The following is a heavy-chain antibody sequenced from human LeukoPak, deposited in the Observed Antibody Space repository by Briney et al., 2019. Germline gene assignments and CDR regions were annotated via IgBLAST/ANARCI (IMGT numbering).Heavy chain of an antibody. CDR1: GFTFSTYA. D-gene: IGHD2-15*01. J-gene: IGHJ2*01. Sequence: GGSLRLSCAASGFTFSTYAMSWVRQAPGKGLEGVSAISDSGGGTSYADSVKGRFTISRDNSKNTLYLQMNSLRAEDTAVYYCARDLRWSHYWYFDLWGRGTLVTVSS. CDR2: ISDSGGGT. CDR3: ARDLRWSHYWYFDL. V-gene: IGHV3-23*01.